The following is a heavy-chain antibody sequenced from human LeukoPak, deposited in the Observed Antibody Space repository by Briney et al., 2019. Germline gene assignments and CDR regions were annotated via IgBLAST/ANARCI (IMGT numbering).Heavy chain of an antibody. Sequence: SETLSLTCTVSGGSISSYYWSWIRQPAGKGLEWIGYIYYSGSTNYNPSLKSRVTISVDTSKNQFSLKLSSVTAADTAVYYCARRSEGCSSTSCYQNFDYWGQGTLVTVSS. CDR1: GGSISSYY. D-gene: IGHD2-2*01. J-gene: IGHJ4*02. CDR2: IYYSGST. CDR3: ARRSEGCSSTSCYQNFDY. V-gene: IGHV4-59*08.